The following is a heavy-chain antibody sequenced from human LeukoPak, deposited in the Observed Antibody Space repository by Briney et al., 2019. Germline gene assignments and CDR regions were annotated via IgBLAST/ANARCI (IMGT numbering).Heavy chain of an antibody. CDR1: GFNFISYS. CDR2: IRGSGVST. CDR3: AKRQGSSASCYDY. Sequence: RGSLRLSCAASGFNFISYSMSWVRQAPGKGLEWVSVIRGSGVSTYYADSVKGRFTISRDNSKNTLYLQMNNLRAEDTAIYYCAKRQGSSASCYDYWGQGTLVTVSS. D-gene: IGHD2-2*01. V-gene: IGHV3-23*01. J-gene: IGHJ4*02.